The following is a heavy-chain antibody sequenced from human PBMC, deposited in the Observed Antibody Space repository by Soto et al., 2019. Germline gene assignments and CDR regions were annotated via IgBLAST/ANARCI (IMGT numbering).Heavy chain of an antibody. D-gene: IGHD6-13*01. J-gene: IGHJ6*02. V-gene: IGHV4-34*01. CDR3: ARGSGGYSSSWYLIMDV. CDR1: GGSFSGYY. Sequence: QVQLQQWGAGLLKPSETLSLTCAVYGGSFSGYYWSWIRQPPGKGLEWIGEINHSGSTNYNPSLKSRVTISVYTSKNQFSLKLRSVTAADTAVYYCARGSGGYSSSWYLIMDVWGQGTTVTVSS. CDR2: INHSGST.